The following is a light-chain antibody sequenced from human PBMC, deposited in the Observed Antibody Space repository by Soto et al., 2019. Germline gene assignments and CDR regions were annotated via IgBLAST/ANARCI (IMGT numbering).Light chain of an antibody. Sequence: EIVLTQSPATLSLSPGERATLSCRASQSVSSYFAWYQQKPGQAPRLLIYDASNRATGIPARFSGSGSGTDFSLTISSREHEDFAVYYCQQRSNCPRLTFGGGTKVEIK. J-gene: IGKJ4*01. V-gene: IGKV3-11*01. CDR3: QQRSNCPRLT. CDR1: QSVSSY. CDR2: DAS.